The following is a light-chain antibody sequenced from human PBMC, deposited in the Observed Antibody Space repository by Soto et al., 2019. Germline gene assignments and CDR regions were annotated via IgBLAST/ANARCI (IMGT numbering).Light chain of an antibody. CDR1: SSDVGGYNY. J-gene: IGLJ1*01. CDR2: DVS. V-gene: IGLV2-14*01. Sequence: QSALTQPASVSGSPGQSITISCTGASSDVGGYNYVSWYQQHPGKAPKVMIYDVSNRPSGVSNRFSGSKSGNTASLTISGLQADDEADYYCNSFTSSSTDVFGTGTKLTVL. CDR3: NSFTSSSTDV.